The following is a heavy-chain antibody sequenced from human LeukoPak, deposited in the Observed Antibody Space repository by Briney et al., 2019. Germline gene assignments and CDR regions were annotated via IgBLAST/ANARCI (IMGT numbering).Heavy chain of an antibody. Sequence: SETLSLTCTVSGGSVSSYDWSRIRQPAGKGLEWIGRIYTSGSTNYNPSLKSRVTMSVDTSKNQFALKLSSVTAADTAVYYCARYGCSGGSCYVDYWGQGTLVTVSS. D-gene: IGHD2-15*01. V-gene: IGHV4-4*07. CDR1: GGSVSSYD. J-gene: IGHJ4*02. CDR2: IYTSGST. CDR3: ARYGCSGGSCYVDY.